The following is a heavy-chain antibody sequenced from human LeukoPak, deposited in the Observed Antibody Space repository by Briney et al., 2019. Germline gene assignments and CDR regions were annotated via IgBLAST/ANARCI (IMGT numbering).Heavy chain of an antibody. CDR2: IYYSGSD. CDR3: ARHFGYCSGGSCYSGYYYYMDV. D-gene: IGHD2-15*01. V-gene: IGHV4-39*01. CDR1: GGSLSSSSYY. J-gene: IGHJ6*03. Sequence: SETLSLTCTVSGGSLSSSSYYWGWIRQPPGKGVEWIGSIYYSGSDYYNPPLKSRVNISVDTSKNQFSLKLSSVTAADTAVYYCARHFGYCSGGSCYSGYYYYMDVWGKGTTVTISS.